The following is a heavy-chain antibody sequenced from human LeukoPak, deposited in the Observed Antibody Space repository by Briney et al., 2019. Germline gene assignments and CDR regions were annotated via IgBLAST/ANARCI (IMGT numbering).Heavy chain of an antibody. J-gene: IGHJ4*02. V-gene: IGHV4-39*01. CDR2: IYYSGST. Sequence: SETLSLTCTVSGGSISSYYWGWIRQPPGKGLEWIGSIYYSGSTYYNPSLKSRVIISVDTSKNQFSLKLSSVTAADTAVYYCTRHVARASGWHDVDHWGQGTLVTVSS. CDR3: TRHVARASGWHDVDH. CDR1: GGSISSYY. D-gene: IGHD6-19*01.